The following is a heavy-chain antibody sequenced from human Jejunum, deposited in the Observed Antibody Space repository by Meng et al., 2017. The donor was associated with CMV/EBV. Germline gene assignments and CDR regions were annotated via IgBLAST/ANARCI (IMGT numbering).Heavy chain of an antibody. Sequence: SGGSITSYYVSWIRQPPGKGLEWIGYRYYRETAYYSPSLRSRVTISADTTTNQFSQRLTSVTPADAAVYFCATTLYPKPFLNHFDPWGQGTLVTVSS. D-gene: IGHD2/OR15-2a*01. CDR1: GGSITSYY. CDR3: ATTLYPKPFLNHFDP. CDR2: RYYRETA. J-gene: IGHJ5*02. V-gene: IGHV4-59*01.